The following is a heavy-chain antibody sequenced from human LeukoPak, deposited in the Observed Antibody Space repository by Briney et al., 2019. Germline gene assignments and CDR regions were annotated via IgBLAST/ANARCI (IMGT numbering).Heavy chain of an antibody. CDR2: INPNSGGT. Sequence: ASVKVSCKASGYTFTGYYMHWVRQAPGQGLEWMGWINPNSGGTNYAQKFQGRVTMTRDTSISTAYMELSRLRSDDTAVYYCARVDSSSWTVDYWGQGTLVTVSS. V-gene: IGHV1-2*02. J-gene: IGHJ4*02. CDR3: ARVDSSSWTVDY. D-gene: IGHD6-13*01. CDR1: GYTFTGYY.